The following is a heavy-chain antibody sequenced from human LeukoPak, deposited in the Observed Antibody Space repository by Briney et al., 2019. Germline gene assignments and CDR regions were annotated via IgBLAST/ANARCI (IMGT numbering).Heavy chain of an antibody. CDR2: ISYDGGND. Sequence: GGSLRLSCAASGFAFSTYTIHWVRQAPGKGLEWVAVISYDGGNDYYADSVKGRFTISRDNSKNTLYLQMNSLRPEDTAVYYCVRDSRPPDSIHFWSVNLFDPWGQGTLVTVSS. V-gene: IGHV3-30*04. CDR3: VRDSRPPDSIHFWSVNLFDP. CDR1: GFAFSTYT. J-gene: IGHJ5*02. D-gene: IGHD3-3*02.